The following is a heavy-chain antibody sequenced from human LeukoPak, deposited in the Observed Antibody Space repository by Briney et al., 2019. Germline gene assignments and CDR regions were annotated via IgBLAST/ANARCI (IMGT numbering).Heavy chain of an antibody. D-gene: IGHD2-2*01. Sequence: SETLSLTCAVYGRSFSGYYWSWIRQPPGKGLEWIGEINHSGSTNYNPSLKSRVSISVDTSKNQFTLKLSSVTAADTAVYYCARDRAYCSSSTCRQPFDYWGQGTLVTVSS. CDR1: GRSFSGYY. J-gene: IGHJ4*02. CDR3: ARDRAYCSSSTCRQPFDY. V-gene: IGHV4-34*01. CDR2: INHSGST.